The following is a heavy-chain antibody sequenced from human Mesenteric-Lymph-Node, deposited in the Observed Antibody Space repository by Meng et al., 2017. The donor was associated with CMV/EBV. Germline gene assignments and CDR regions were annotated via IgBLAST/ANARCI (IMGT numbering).Heavy chain of an antibody. J-gene: IGHJ4*02. D-gene: IGHD6-13*01. V-gene: IGHV3-30*02. CDR3: AKVPLRGAAAYFDY. CDR1: GFSFSSYG. CDR2: IRYDGSDE. Sequence: GGSLRLSCAASGFSFSSYGMNWVRQAPGKGLEWVAFIRYDGSDEYYADSVKGRFTMSRDNSKNTLYLQMNSLRAEDTAVYYCAKVPLRGAAAYFDYWGQGTLVTVSS.